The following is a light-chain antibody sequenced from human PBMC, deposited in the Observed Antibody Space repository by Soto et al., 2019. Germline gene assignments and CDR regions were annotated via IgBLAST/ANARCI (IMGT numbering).Light chain of an antibody. CDR2: TNN. J-gene: IGLJ2*01. CDR3: SAWDDSLSGHVV. V-gene: IGLV1-47*01. CDR1: SSNIGSNY. Sequence: QAVVTQPPSASGTPGQRVTISCSGSSSNIGSNYVYWYQQLPGTAPTLLIYTNNQRPSGVPDRFSVSKSGASASLAISGLRSEDEAEYDCSAWDDSLSGHVVFGGGTKLTVL.